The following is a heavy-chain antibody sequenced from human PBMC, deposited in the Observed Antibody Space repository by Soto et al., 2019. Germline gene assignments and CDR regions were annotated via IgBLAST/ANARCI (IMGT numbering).Heavy chain of an antibody. CDR2: ISGSGGST. J-gene: IGHJ5*02. V-gene: IGHV3-23*01. CDR3: AKEPRRNWFDP. Sequence: AISGSGGSTYYADSVKGRFTISRDNSKNTLYLQMNSLRAEDTAVYYCAKEPRRNWFDPWGQGTLVTVSS.